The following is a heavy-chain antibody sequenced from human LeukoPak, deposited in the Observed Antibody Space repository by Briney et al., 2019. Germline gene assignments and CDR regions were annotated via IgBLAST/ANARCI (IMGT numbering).Heavy chain of an antibody. V-gene: IGHV1-2*06. CDR2: INPNSGGT. J-gene: IGHJ4*02. Sequence: ASLKVSCKASGYTITGYYMHWVRQAPGQGLEWMGRINPNSGGTNYAQKFQGRVTMTRDTSISTAYMELSRLRSDDTAVYYCAREYSSGWYEYFDYWGQGTLVTVSS. CDR1: GYTITGYY. CDR3: AREYSSGWYEYFDY. D-gene: IGHD6-19*01.